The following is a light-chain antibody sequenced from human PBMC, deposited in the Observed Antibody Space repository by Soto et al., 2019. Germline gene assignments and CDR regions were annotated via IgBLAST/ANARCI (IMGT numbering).Light chain of an antibody. J-gene: IGKJ4*01. CDR2: AVS. CDR1: QGISSY. CDR3: QQINSYPPGVT. V-gene: IGKV1-9*01. Sequence: DIQLTQSPSFLSASVGDRVTITCRASQGISSYLAWYQQKPRKAPKLLIYAVSTLQSGVPSRFSGSRSGTEFTLTISSLQPEDFATYYCQQINSYPPGVTFGGGTKVEIK.